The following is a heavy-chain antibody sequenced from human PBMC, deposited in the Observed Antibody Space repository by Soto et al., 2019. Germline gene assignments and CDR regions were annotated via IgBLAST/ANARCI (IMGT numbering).Heavy chain of an antibody. D-gene: IGHD3-10*01. CDR3: AKEVRGSGSSPVDY. J-gene: IGHJ4*02. CDR2: ISGSGGGT. Sequence: GGSLRLSCAGSEFTFSSYAMIWVRQAPGKGLDWVSTISGSGGGTYYADSVKGRFTISRDNSKNTLYLQMNSLRADDTAVYYCAKEVRGSGSSPVDYWGQGTLVTVSS. CDR1: EFTFSSYA. V-gene: IGHV3-23*01.